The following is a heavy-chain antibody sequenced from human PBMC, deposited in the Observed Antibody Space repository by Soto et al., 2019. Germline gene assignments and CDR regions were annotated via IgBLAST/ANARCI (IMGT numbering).Heavy chain of an antibody. D-gene: IGHD6-6*01. V-gene: IGHV4-61*01. CDR3: AREGYSSSN. CDR2: ISYSGRT. J-gene: IGHJ1*01. CDR1: GGSVSIGSYY. Sequence: AETLSLTCTVSGGSVSIGSYYWSWIRQPPGKGLEWIGYISYSGRTHYNPSLKSRVTISVDTSKNQFSLKLNSMTAADTAVYYCAREGYSSSNWGQGTLAPVSS.